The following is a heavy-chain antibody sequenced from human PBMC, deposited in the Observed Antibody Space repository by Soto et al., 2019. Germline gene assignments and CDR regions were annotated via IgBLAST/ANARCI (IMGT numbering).Heavy chain of an antibody. D-gene: IGHD1-26*01. Sequence: PGGTLRLSSAASQFTFSSYAMHWIRHAPGRGLEWVAVIWYDGTNKYYADSVKGRFTISRDNSKNTLYLQMNSVRAEDTAVFSCVRSKSSGNYYIYNWGQGNLVTVSS. J-gene: IGHJ4*02. CDR2: IWYDGTNK. CDR3: VRSKSSGNYYIYN. V-gene: IGHV3-33*01. CDR1: QFTFSSYA.